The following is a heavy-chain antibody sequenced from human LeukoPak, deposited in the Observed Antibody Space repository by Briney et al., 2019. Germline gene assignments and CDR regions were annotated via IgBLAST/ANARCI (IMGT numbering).Heavy chain of an antibody. CDR1: GGSISSSSYY. Sequence: SETLPLTCTVSGGSISSSSYYWGWIRQPPGKGLEWIGSIYYSGSTYYNPSLKSRVTISVDTSKNQFSLKLSSVTAADTAVYYCARLVASITSFDYWGQGTLVTVSS. CDR2: IYYSGST. D-gene: IGHD2-21*01. V-gene: IGHV4-39*01. J-gene: IGHJ4*02. CDR3: ARLVASITSFDY.